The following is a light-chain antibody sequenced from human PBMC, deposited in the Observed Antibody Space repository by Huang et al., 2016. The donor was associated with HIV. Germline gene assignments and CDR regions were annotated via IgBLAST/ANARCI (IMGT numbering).Light chain of an antibody. CDR1: QSVSSS. J-gene: IGKJ4*01. Sequence: EIVLTQSPATLSLSPGERATLSCRASQSVSSSLAWYQQKPGQAPRILIYDASNRATGIPARFSGSGSGTDFTLTISSLEPEDFAVYYCQQRSNWPLTFGGGTKVDIK. CDR3: QQRSNWPLT. CDR2: DAS. V-gene: IGKV3-11*01.